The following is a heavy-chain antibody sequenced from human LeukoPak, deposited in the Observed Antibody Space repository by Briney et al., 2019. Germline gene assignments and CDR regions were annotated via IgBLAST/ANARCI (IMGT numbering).Heavy chain of an antibody. CDR1: GFTFSNYA. J-gene: IGHJ4*02. CDR2: ISNDGINK. V-gene: IGHV3-30-3*01. D-gene: IGHD1-26*01. Sequence: PGRSLRLSCAASGFTFSNYALHWVRQAPGKGLGWVAVISNDGINKYYADSVKGRFSISRDNSRNTLYLQMNSLRGEDTAVYYCARADVIVGATFPFDYWGQGTLVTVSS. CDR3: ARADVIVGATFPFDY.